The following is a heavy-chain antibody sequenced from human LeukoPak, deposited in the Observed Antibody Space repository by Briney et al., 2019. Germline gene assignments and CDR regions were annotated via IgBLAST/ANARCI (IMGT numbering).Heavy chain of an antibody. CDR1: GYSFTSYW. V-gene: IGHV5-51*01. D-gene: IGHD6-13*01. CDR2: IYPGDSDT. CDR3: ARPHRELTKEGIAAAGNWFDP. J-gene: IGHJ5*02. Sequence: GESLKISCKGSGYSFTSYWIGWVRQMPGKGLEWMGIIYPGDSDTRYSPSFQGQVTISADKSISTAYLQWSSLKASDTAMYYCARPHRELTKEGIAAAGNWFDPWGQGTLVTVSS.